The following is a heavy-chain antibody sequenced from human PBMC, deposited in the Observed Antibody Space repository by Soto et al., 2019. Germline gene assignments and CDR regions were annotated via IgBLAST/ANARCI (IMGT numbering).Heavy chain of an antibody. J-gene: IGHJ6*02. CDR3: AKEGKRPGGMDV. V-gene: IGHV3-30*18. CDR2: ISYDGSNK. D-gene: IGHD1-1*01. CDR1: GFTFSTYS. Sequence: VQLVESGGGLVQPGGSLRLSCAASGFTFSTYSMNWVRQAPGKGLEWVAVISYDGSNKYYADSVKGRFTISRDNSKNTLYLQMNSLRAEDTAVYYCAKEGKRPGGMDVWGQGTTVTVSS.